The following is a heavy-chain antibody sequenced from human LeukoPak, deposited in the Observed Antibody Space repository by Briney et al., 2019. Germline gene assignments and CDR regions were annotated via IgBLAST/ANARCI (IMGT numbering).Heavy chain of an antibody. Sequence: ALVKVSCKASGGTFSSYSISWVREAPGQGLEWMGIINPSGGSTSYAQKFQGRVTMTRDTSTSTVYMELSSLRSEDTAVYYCARAPGSGYSSSWYGIWGQGTLVTVSS. V-gene: IGHV1-46*01. CDR1: GGTFSSYS. D-gene: IGHD6-13*01. CDR3: ARAPGSGYSSSWYGI. CDR2: INPSGGST. J-gene: IGHJ4*02.